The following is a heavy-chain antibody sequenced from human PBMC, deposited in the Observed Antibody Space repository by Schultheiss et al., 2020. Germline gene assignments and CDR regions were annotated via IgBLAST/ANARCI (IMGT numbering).Heavy chain of an antibody. J-gene: IGHJ4*02. CDR1: GYTFTGYY. Sequence: ASVKVSCKASGYTFTGYYMHWVRQAPGQGLEWMGWINPNSGNTGYAQKFQGRVTMTRNTSISTAYMELSSLRSEDTAVYYCARGGITMVQGEFDYWGQGTLVTVSA. V-gene: IGHV1-8*02. CDR2: INPNSGNT. D-gene: IGHD3-10*01. CDR3: ARGGITMVQGEFDY.